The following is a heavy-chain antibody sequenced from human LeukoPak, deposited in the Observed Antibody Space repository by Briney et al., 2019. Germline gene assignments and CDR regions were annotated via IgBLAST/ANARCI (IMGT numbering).Heavy chain of an antibody. CDR3: SYGANFYFDL. CDR2: IKSQSDGGTT. Sequence: RTGGSLRLSCAVSGLTLRNIFLNWVRQAPGKGPEWVGRIKSQSDGGTTDYAAPVKGRFSISRDDSKNSLFLQMNSLKTEDTAVYYCSYGANFYFDLWGRGTLVTVSS. J-gene: IGHJ2*01. CDR1: GLTLRNIF. V-gene: IGHV3-15*07. D-gene: IGHD4/OR15-4a*01.